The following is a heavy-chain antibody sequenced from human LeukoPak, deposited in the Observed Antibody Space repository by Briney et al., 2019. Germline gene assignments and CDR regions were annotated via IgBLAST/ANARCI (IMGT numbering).Heavy chain of an antibody. Sequence: ASVKVSCKASGYTFTGYYMHWVRQAPGQGLEWMGWINPNSGGTNYAQKFQGRVTMTRDTSISTAYMELSRLRPDDTAVYYCARAYYDILTGKFDYWGQGTLVTVSS. CDR3: ARAYYDILTGKFDY. CDR1: GYTFTGYY. CDR2: INPNSGGT. J-gene: IGHJ4*02. D-gene: IGHD3-9*01. V-gene: IGHV1-2*02.